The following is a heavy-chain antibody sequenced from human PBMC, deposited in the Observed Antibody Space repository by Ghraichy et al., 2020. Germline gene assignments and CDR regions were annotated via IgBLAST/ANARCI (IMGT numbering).Heavy chain of an antibody. CDR1: GFTLSGYW. CDR3: ARAGVPAANYVGGMDV. CDR2: INSDGNTI. Sequence: GESLNISCAASGFTLSGYWMHWVRQLLGKGLVWVSRINSDGNTINYAASVQGRFTISRDNAKNILYLQMNSLRAEDTAVYYCARAGVPAANYVGGMDVWGQGTTVTVSS. D-gene: IGHD2-2*01. J-gene: IGHJ6*02. V-gene: IGHV3-74*01.